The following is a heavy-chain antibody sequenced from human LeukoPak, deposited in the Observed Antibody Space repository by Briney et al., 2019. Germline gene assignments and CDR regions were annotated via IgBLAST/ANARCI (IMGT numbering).Heavy chain of an antibody. D-gene: IGHD2-2*01. CDR3: ATWECSSTSCTNDY. CDR2: INTDGSST. CDR1: GFTFSSYW. Sequence: GWSLRLSCVASGFTFSSYWMHWVRQAPGKGLVWVSRINTDGSSTRYADSVKGRFTISRDNAKNTLYLQMNSLRAEDTAVYYCATWECSSTSCTNDYWGQGTLVTVSS. J-gene: IGHJ4*02. V-gene: IGHV3-74*01.